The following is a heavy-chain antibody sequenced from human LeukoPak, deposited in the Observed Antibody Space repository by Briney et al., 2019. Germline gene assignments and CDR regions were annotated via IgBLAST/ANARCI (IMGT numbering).Heavy chain of an antibody. V-gene: IGHV3-30-3*01. CDR2: ISYHGIDK. J-gene: IGHJ4*02. CDR1: GFTFSHYA. D-gene: IGHD3-9*01. Sequence: PGRSLRLSCAASGFTFSHYAMHWVRQAPGKGLEWVAVISYHGIDKYYADSVKGRFTISRDNSKNTLYLQTNSLRAEDTAVYYCAKVLYYDILTGYLLDYWGQGTLVTVSS. CDR3: AKVLYYDILTGYLLDY.